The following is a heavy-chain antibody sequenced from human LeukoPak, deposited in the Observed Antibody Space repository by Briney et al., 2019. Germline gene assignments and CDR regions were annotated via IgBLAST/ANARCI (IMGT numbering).Heavy chain of an antibody. V-gene: IGHV4-34*01. D-gene: IGHD2-2*01. CDR3: ARGCFAKRWLHRNLCYYYGMDV. J-gene: IGHJ6*02. CDR1: GGSFSGYY. Sequence: SETLSLTCAVYGGSFSGYYWSWIRQPPGKGLEWIGEINHSGSTNYNPSLKSRVTISVDTSKNQFSLKLSSVTAADTAVYYCARGCFAKRWLHRNLCYYYGMDVWGQGTTVTVSS. CDR2: INHSGST.